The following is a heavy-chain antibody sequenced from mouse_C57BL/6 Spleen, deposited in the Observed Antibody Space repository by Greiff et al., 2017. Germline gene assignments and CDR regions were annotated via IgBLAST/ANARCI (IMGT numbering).Heavy chain of an antibody. Sequence: VQLKESGPGLVKPSQSLSLTCSVTGYSITSGYYWNWIRQFPGNKLEWMGYISYDGSNNYNPSLKNRISITRDTSKNQFFLKLNSVTTEDTATYYCAITTVVATPFDYWGQGTTLTVSS. J-gene: IGHJ2*01. CDR2: ISYDGSN. V-gene: IGHV3-6*01. CDR3: AITTVVATPFDY. D-gene: IGHD1-1*01. CDR1: GYSITSGYY.